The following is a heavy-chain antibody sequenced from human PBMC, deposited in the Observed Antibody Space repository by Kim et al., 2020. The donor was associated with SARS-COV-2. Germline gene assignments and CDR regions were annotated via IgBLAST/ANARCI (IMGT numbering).Heavy chain of an antibody. J-gene: IGHJ4*02. D-gene: IGHD2-21*01. Sequence: ADTVKGRVTISRDASRNTLYLQMNSLRAEDTAVYYCAKLGGRERTGGADYWGQGTLVTVSS. CDR3: AKLGGRERTGGADY. V-gene: IGHV3-23*01.